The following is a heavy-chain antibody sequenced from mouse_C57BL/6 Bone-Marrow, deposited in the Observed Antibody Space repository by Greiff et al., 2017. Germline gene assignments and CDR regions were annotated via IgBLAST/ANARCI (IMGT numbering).Heavy chain of an antibody. CDR2: ISSGGSYT. CDR3: ARRGWLLRYWYFDV. V-gene: IGHV5-6*01. J-gene: IGHJ1*03. CDR1: GFTFSSYG. Sequence: EVQGVESGGDLVKPGGSLKLSCAASGFTFSSYGMSWVRQTPDKRLEWVATISSGGSYTYYPDSVKGRFNISRDNAKNTLYLQMSSLKSEDTAMYYCARRGWLLRYWYFDVWGTGTTVTVSS. D-gene: IGHD2-3*01.